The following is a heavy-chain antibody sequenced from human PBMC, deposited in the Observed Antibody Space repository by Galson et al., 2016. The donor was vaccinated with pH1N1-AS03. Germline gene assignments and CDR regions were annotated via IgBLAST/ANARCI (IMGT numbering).Heavy chain of an antibody. CDR3: ARGENSGFDY. D-gene: IGHD3-10*01. V-gene: IGHV6-1*01. Sequence: CAISGDSVSGSRGVAWNWIRQSPSRGLEWLGRTFYWSKWSNDYAESVKSRITIDPDTSNNQFSLHLNSVTPEDTAIYFCARGENSGFDYWGQGTLVTVSS. J-gene: IGHJ4*02. CDR1: GDSVSGSRGVA. CDR2: TFYWSKWSN.